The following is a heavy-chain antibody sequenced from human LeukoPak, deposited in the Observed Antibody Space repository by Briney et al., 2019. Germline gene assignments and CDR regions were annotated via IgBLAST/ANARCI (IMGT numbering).Heavy chain of an antibody. D-gene: IGHD3-9*01. CDR1: GYTFTSYD. CDR2: MNPNSGNT. CDR3: ARGPKTVLRYFDWLPPVRYYGMDV. V-gene: IGHV1-8*01. J-gene: IGHJ6*02. Sequence: ASVKVSCKASGYTFTSYDINWVRQATGQGLEWMGWMNPNSGNTGYAQKFQGRVTMTRNTSISTAYMELSSLRSEDTAVYYCARGPKTVLRYFDWLPPVRYYGMDVWGQGTTVTVSS.